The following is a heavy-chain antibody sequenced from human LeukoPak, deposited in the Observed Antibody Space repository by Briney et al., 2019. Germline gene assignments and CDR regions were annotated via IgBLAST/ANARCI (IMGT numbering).Heavy chain of an antibody. V-gene: IGHV3-33*03. J-gene: IGHJ4*02. D-gene: IGHD3-22*01. Sequence: GGSLRLSCAASGFTFSSYGMHWVRQAPGKGVEWVAVIWYDGSNKYYADSVTGRFTISRDKSKNTLYLQMNSLRAEDTAVYYCAKPRNYYDSEYYFDYWGQGTLVTVSS. CDR2: IWYDGSNK. CDR1: GFTFSSYG. CDR3: AKPRNYYDSEYYFDY.